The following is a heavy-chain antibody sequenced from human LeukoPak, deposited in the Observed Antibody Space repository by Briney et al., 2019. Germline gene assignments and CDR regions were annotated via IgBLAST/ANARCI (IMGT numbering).Heavy chain of an antibody. J-gene: IGHJ6*02. D-gene: IGHD3-10*01. Sequence: ASVKVSCKAPGYTFTSYAMHWVRQAPGQRLEWMGWINAGNGNTKYSQKFQGRVTITRDTSASTAYMELSSLRSEDTAVYYCARVLLWFGELYYYGMDVWGQGTTVTVSS. CDR2: INAGNGNT. V-gene: IGHV1-3*01. CDR1: GYTFTSYA. CDR3: ARVLLWFGELYYYGMDV.